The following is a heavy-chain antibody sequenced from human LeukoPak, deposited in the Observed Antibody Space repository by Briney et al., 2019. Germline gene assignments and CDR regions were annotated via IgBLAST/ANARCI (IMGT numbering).Heavy chain of an antibody. CDR1: GFTFSSYG. V-gene: IGHV3-33*01. Sequence: GGSLRLSCAASGFTFSSYGMHWVRQAPGKGLEWVAVIWYDGSNKYYADSVKGRFTISRDNSKNTLYLQMNSLRAEDTAVYYCARDPAAVAGTSYYSDYWGQGTLVTVSS. CDR3: ARDPAAVAGTSYYSDY. CDR2: IWYDGSNK. D-gene: IGHD6-19*01. J-gene: IGHJ4*02.